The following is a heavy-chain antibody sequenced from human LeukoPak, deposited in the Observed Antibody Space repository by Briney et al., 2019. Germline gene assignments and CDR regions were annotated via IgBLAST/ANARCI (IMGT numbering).Heavy chain of an antibody. V-gene: IGHV1-2*02. CDR3: ARDSGEVPDY. CDR1: GYTFDGYY. D-gene: IGHD3-10*01. CDR2: INPNNGGT. Sequence: ASVKVSCKSSGYTFDGYYMHWVRQAPGQGLEWMGWINPNNGGTKYAQNFQGRVTMTRDTSISTAYMELDRLRFDDTAVYYCARDSGEVPDYWGQGTLVTVSS. J-gene: IGHJ4*02.